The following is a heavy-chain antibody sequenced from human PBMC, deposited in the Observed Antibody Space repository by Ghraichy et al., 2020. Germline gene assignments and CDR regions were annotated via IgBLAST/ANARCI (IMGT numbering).Heavy chain of an antibody. D-gene: IGHD6-19*01. CDR3: ARSPGARYSSGWYSG. V-gene: IGHV4-39*01. J-gene: IGHJ4*02. CDR2: IYYSGST. CDR1: GGSISSSSYY. Sequence: SETLSLTCTVSGGSISSSSYYWGWIRQPPGKGLEWIGSIYYSGSTYYNPSLKSRVTISVDTSKNQFSLKLSSVTAADTAVYYCARSPGARYSSGWYSGWGQGTLVTVSS.